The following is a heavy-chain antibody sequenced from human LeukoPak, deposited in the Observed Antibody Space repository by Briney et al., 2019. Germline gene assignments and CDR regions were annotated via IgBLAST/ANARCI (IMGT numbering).Heavy chain of an antibody. V-gene: IGHV3-30*04. CDR2: ISYDGSNE. D-gene: IGHD1-26*01. CDR1: GFTFSSYV. J-gene: IGHJ4*02. CDR3: AIPEGATDY. Sequence: GGSLRLSCAASGFTFSSYVMHWVRQAPGKGLEWVAIISYDGSNEYYADSVKGRFTISRDNSKNTLYLQMNSLRAEDTAVYYCAIPEGATDYWGQGTLVTVSS.